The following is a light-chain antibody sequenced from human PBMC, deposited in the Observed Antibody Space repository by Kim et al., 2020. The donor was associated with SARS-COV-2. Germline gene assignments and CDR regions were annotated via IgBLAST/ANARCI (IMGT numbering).Light chain of an antibody. V-gene: IGKV3-11*01. CDR2: DAA. Sequence: PGEGAILSCRASQNIGIYLGWYQHKPGQAPRLLIYDAAIRAAGIPDRFSGGGSGTDFTLTIGSLEPEDFAVYYCQQRNNWPPAVTFGGGTKVDIK. CDR1: QNIGIY. CDR3: QQRNNWPPAVT. J-gene: IGKJ4*01.